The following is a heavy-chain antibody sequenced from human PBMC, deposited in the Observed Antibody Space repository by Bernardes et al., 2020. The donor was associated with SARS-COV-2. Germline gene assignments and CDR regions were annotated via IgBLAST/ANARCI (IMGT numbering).Heavy chain of an antibody. Sequence: GGSLRLSCAASGFTFSDYGMHWVRQAPGKRLEWVAAISYDGRNKDLADSVKGRFTISRDNSKSTVYLEMKDLRPEDTAVYFCAKVWLLELLYSDWGQGTLVAVSA. CDR3: AKVWLLELLYSD. V-gene: IGHV3-30*18. D-gene: IGHD1-1*01. CDR2: ISYDGRNK. J-gene: IGHJ4*02. CDR1: GFTFSDYG.